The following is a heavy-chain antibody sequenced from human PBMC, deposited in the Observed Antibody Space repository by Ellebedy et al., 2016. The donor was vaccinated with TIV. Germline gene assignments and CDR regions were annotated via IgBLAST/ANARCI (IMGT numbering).Heavy chain of an antibody. Sequence: GESLKISCVASGFTLSSYWMHWVRQAPGKGLVWVSRINSDGSSTSYADSVKGRFTISRDNAKNTLYLQVNSLRAEDTAVYYCAKTQRIGYCSGGNCHDAFDIWGQGTMVTVSS. CDR2: INSDGSST. V-gene: IGHV3-74*01. CDR1: GFTLSSYW. J-gene: IGHJ3*02. CDR3: AKTQRIGYCSGGNCHDAFDI. D-gene: IGHD2-15*01.